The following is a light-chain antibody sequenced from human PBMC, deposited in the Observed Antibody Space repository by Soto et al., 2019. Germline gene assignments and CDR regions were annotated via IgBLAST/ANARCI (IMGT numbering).Light chain of an antibody. J-gene: IGLJ1*01. CDR3: NSFTTSSTYV. CDR2: EVN. V-gene: IGLV2-18*02. Sequence: QSALTQPASVSGSPGQSITISCTGTSSDIGSYNRVSWYQQPPGTAPKLIIYEVNNRPSGVPDRFSGSKSGNTASLTISGHQAEDEADYYWNSFTTSSTYVFGTGPKLTVL. CDR1: SSDIGSYNR.